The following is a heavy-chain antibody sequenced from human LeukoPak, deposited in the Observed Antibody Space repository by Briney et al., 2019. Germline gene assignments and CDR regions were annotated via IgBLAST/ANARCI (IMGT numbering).Heavy chain of an antibody. CDR3: ARRLTSPNSSGYYGRGVWFDP. CDR1: GGSISSSSYY. CDR2: IYYSGST. J-gene: IGHJ5*02. Sequence: PSETLSLTCTVSGGSISSSSYYWGWIRQPPGKGLEWIGSIYYSGSTYYNPSLKSRVTISVDTSKNQFSLKLSSVTAADTAVYYCARRLTSPNSSGYYGRGVWFDPWGQGTLVTVSS. V-gene: IGHV4-39*01. D-gene: IGHD3-22*01.